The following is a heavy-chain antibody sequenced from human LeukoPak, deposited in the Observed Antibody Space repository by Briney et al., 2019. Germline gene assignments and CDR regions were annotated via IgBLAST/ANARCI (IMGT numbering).Heavy chain of an antibody. V-gene: IGHV3-21*01. Sequence: GGSLRLSCAASEFTFGTYSINWVRQAPGTGLEWVSSISSSSSFIYYADSVKGRFTISRDNAKNSVYLQMNSLRAEDTAVYYCARDLERLYYYYGMDVWGQGTTVTVSS. CDR3: ARDLERLYYYYGMDV. CDR2: ISSSSSFI. J-gene: IGHJ6*02. D-gene: IGHD1-1*01. CDR1: EFTFGTYS.